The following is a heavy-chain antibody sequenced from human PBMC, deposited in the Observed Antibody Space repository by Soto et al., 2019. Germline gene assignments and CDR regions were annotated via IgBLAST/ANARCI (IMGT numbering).Heavy chain of an antibody. CDR1: GGTFSSYA. CDR3: ARGGVSQLDGWFDP. D-gene: IGHD6-6*01. V-gene: IGHV1-69*12. Sequence: QVQLVQSGAEVKKPGSSVKVSCKASGGTFSSYAISWVRQAPGQGLEWMGGIIPIFGTANYAQKFQGRVTXXAXEXTSTAYMELSSLRSEDTVVYYCARGGVSQLDGWFDPWGQGTLVTVSS. CDR2: IIPIFGTA. J-gene: IGHJ5*02.